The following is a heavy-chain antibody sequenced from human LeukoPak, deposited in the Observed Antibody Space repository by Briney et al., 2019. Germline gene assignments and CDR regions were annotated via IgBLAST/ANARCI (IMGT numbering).Heavy chain of an antibody. CDR2: IYYSGST. V-gene: IGHV4-30-4*08. D-gene: IGHD6-13*01. CDR3: ASPAIAAAGTGFDY. J-gene: IGHJ4*02. CDR1: GGSISSGDYY. Sequence: PSQALSLTCTVSGGSISSGDYYWSWIRQPPGKGLEWIGYIYYSGSTYYNPSLKSRVTISVDTSKNQFSLKLSSVTAADTAVYYCASPAIAAAGTGFDYWGQGTLVTVSS.